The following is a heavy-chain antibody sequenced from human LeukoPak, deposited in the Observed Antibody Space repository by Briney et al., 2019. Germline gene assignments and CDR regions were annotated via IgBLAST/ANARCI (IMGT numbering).Heavy chain of an antibody. CDR2: INHSGGT. D-gene: IGHD6-13*01. Sequence: SETLSLTCAVYGGSFSGYYWSWLRQPPGKGLEWIGEINHSGGTNYNPSLKSRVTISVDTSKNQFSLKLSSVTAADTAVYYCAREGSAAAGPYYYYMDVWGKGTTVTVSS. CDR1: GGSFSGYY. V-gene: IGHV4-34*01. CDR3: AREGSAAAGPYYYYMDV. J-gene: IGHJ6*03.